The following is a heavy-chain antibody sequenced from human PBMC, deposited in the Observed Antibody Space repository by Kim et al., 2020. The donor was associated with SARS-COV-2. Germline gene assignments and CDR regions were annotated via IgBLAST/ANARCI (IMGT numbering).Heavy chain of an antibody. Sequence: AQGVTGRFVFSLDTAVSTAYLQISSLKAEDTAVYYCARRVWFGELPIFDYWGQGTLVTVSS. CDR3: ARRVWFGELPIFDY. J-gene: IGHJ4*02. V-gene: IGHV7-4-1*02. D-gene: IGHD3-10*01.